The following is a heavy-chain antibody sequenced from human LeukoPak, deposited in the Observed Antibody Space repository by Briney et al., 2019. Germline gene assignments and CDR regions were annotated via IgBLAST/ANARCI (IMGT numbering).Heavy chain of an antibody. Sequence: ASVKVSCKASGYSFTSYGLSWVRQAPGQGLEWMGWISGHNGDIMYAQKFQGRVTLTTDTSTGTAYMELRSLISDDTAVYYCARDSGIIVMTAPSPWGQGALVTVSS. CDR1: GYSFTSYG. CDR2: ISGHNGDI. V-gene: IGHV1-18*01. CDR3: ARDSGIIVMTAPSP. D-gene: IGHD2-21*01. J-gene: IGHJ5*02.